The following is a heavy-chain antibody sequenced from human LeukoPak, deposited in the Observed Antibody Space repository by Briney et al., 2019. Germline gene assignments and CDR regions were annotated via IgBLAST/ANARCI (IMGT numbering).Heavy chain of an antibody. V-gene: IGHV4-38-2*01. CDR2: IHHSGST. CDR3: ARNIVVVPTVTGAFDV. Sequence: SETLSLTCAVSGYSISSGYYWGWIRQPPGKGLEWIGSIHHSGSTYYNPSLKSRVTISVDTSKNQFSLKLSSVTAADTAMYYCARNIVVVPTVTGAFDVWGQGTMVTVSS. D-gene: IGHD2-2*01. J-gene: IGHJ3*01. CDR1: GYSISSGYY.